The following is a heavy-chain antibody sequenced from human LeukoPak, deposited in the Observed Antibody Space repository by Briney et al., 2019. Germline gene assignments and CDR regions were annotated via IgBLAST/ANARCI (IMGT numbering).Heavy chain of an antibody. CDR1: GGSVTSGSYY. CDR3: AREEYYYGSGSLGLDY. V-gene: IGHV4-31*03. CDR2: ISYSGNT. Sequence: SETLSLTCTVSGGSVTSGSYYWSWIRQLPGKGLEWIGYISYSGNTYYNPSLKSRVTISRDASKNQFSLNLSSVTAADTAVYYCAREEYYYGSGSLGLDYWGQGTLVTVSS. J-gene: IGHJ4*02. D-gene: IGHD3-10*01.